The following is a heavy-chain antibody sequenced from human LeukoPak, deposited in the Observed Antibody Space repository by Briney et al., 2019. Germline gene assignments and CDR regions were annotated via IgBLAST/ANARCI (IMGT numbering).Heavy chain of an antibody. J-gene: IGHJ4*02. CDR1: GFTFTTYA. CDR3: ARGGGSYLQPTDY. CDR2: ITGSGDSA. Sequence: GGSLRLSCAASGFTFTTYAMSWVRQAPGKGLEWVSSITGSGDSAYYADSVKGRFTISRDNSKNTLYLQMNSLRAEDTAVYHCARGGGSYLQPTDYWGQGTLVTVSS. D-gene: IGHD1-26*01. V-gene: IGHV3-23*01.